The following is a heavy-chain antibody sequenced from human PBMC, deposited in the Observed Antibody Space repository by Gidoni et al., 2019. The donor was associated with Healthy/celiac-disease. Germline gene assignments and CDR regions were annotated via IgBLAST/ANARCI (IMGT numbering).Heavy chain of an antibody. J-gene: IGHJ4*02. D-gene: IGHD3-10*01. V-gene: IGHV3-53*01. CDR3: ARDLGYYGSGSRYFDY. CDR1: GFTVSSNY. CDR2: IYSGGST. Sequence: EVQLVESGGGLIQPGGSLRLSCAASGFTVSSNYMSGVRPAPGKGLEWVSVIYSGGSTYSADSVKGRFTISRDNSKTTLYLQMNSLRAEDTAVYYCARDLGYYGSGSRYFDYWGQGTLVTVSS.